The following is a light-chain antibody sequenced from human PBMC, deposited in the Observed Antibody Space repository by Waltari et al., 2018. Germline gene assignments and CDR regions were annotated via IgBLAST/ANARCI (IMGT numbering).Light chain of an antibody. CDR1: SSNIGSNY. Sequence: QSVLTQPPSVSAAPGQKVTISCSGSSSNIGSNYVSWYQQLPGTAPKLLIYDNKKRPSGIPDLFSGSKSGTSATLGITGLQTGDEADYYCGTWDSSLSALFGGGPKLTVL. J-gene: IGLJ3*02. CDR2: DNK. V-gene: IGLV1-51*01. CDR3: GTWDSSLSAL.